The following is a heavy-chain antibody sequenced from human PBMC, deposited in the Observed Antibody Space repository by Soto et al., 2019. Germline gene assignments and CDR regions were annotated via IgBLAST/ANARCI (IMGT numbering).Heavy chain of an antibody. CDR1: GFSFSTYE. J-gene: IGHJ3*02. CDR2: ISKNGLDI. CDR3: APRKYGSFNIGAFDI. V-gene: IGHV3-48*03. Sequence: EVQLVESGGGLVQPGGSLRLSCAASGFSFSTYEMNWVRQAPGKGLEWVSYISKNGLDIYYVDSVKGRFTTSRDNANNALFLQMDSLRPEDTAVYYCAPRKYGSFNIGAFDIWGQGTMVTVSS. D-gene: IGHD1-26*01.